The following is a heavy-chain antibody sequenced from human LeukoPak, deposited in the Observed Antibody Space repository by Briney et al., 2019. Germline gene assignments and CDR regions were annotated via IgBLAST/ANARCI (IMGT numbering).Heavy chain of an antibody. J-gene: IGHJ4*02. Sequence: ASVKVSCKASGYTFTGYYVHWVRQSPGQGLEWMGWINPNSGGTNYAQKFQGRVTMTRDTSISTAYMELSSLRSDDTAVYYCARDWLLRYSEGGFDYWGQGTLVTVSS. CDR3: ARDWLLRYSEGGFDY. D-gene: IGHD3-9*01. V-gene: IGHV1-2*02. CDR1: GYTFTGYY. CDR2: INPNSGGT.